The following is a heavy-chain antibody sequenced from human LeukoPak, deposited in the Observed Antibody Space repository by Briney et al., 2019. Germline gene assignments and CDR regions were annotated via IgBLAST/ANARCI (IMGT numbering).Heavy chain of an antibody. Sequence: SETLSLTCTVSGGSISSYYWSWIRQPPGKGLEWIGNIYYNGSTNYNPSLKSRVTISVDTSKNQFSLKLTSVTAADTAVYYCVRPYCGGECQSRNNWFDPWGQGILVTVSS. V-gene: IGHV4-59*12. CDR3: VRPYCGGECQSRNNWFDP. D-gene: IGHD2-21*01. J-gene: IGHJ5*02. CDR2: IYYNGST. CDR1: GGSISSYY.